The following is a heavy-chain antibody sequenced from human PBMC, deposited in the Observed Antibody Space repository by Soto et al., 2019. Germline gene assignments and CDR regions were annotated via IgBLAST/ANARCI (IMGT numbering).Heavy chain of an antibody. D-gene: IGHD2-15*01. Sequence: PSETLSLTCTVSGGSISSYYWSWIRQPPGKGLEWIGYIYYSGSTNYNPSLKSRVTISVDTSKNQFSLKLSSVTAADTAVYYCARDVGYCSGGSCHDYFDYWGQGTLVTVSS. J-gene: IGHJ4*02. CDR1: GGSISSYY. CDR2: IYYSGST. CDR3: ARDVGYCSGGSCHDYFDY. V-gene: IGHV4-59*01.